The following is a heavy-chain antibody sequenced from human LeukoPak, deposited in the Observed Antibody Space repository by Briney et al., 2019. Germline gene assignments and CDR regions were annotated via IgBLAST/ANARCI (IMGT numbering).Heavy chain of an antibody. V-gene: IGHV3-23*01. CDR2: IEVGGAIT. Sequence: PGGSLRLSCAASGFTFSSCAMTWVRRAPGKGLEWVSTIEVGGAITHYAASVKGRFTISRDTSKKILYLQMDSLRPEDTAVYYCAKPLGGSYLFDRWGQGTLVTVSS. CDR3: AKPLGGSYLFDR. J-gene: IGHJ4*02. D-gene: IGHD1-26*01. CDR1: GFTFSSCA.